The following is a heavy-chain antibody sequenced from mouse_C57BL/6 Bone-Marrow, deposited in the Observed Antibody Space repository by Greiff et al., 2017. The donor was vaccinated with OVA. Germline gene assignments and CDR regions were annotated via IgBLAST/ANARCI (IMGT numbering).Heavy chain of an antibody. J-gene: IGHJ4*01. V-gene: IGHV5-6*02. CDR2: ISSGGSYT. Sequence: EVKLMESGGDLVKPGGSLKLSCAASGFTFSSSGMSWVRQTPDKRLEWVATISSGGSYTYYPDSVKGRFTISRDNAKNTLYLQMSSLESEDAAMYYCARRRGMDYWGQGTSVTVSS. CDR1: GFTFSSSG. CDR3: ARRRGMDY.